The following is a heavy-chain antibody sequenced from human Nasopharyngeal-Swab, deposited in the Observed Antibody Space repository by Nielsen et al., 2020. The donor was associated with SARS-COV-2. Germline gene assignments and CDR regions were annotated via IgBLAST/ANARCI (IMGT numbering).Heavy chain of an antibody. CDR3: ARDIGHSSGWYSYYSYGMDV. D-gene: IGHD6-19*01. Sequence: GGSLRLSCEASGFTFGYYGMHWVRQAPGKGLEWVAVISYDGSKKYYVDSVKGRLTISRDNSKNTLYLQMNSLRAEDTAVYYCARDIGHSSGWYSYYSYGMDVWGQGTTVTVSS. J-gene: IGHJ6*02. CDR2: ISYDGSKK. CDR1: GFTFGYYG. V-gene: IGHV3-30*03.